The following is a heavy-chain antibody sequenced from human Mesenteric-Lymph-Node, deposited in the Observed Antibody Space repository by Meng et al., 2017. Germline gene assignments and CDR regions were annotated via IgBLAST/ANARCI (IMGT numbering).Heavy chain of an antibody. CDR3: ARVDVGTNTAITH. CDR2: IIPIFGTA. D-gene: IGHD5-18*01. J-gene: IGHJ4*02. Sequence: SVKVSCKASGYTFTSYYMHWVRQAPGQGLEWMGGIIPIFGTANYAQKFQGRVTITADKSTSTAYMELSSLRSEDTAVYYCARVDVGTNTAITHWGQGTLVTVSS. CDR1: GYTFTSYY. V-gene: IGHV1-69*06.